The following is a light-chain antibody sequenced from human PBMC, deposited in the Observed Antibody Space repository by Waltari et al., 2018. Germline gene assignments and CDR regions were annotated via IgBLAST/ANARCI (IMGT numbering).Light chain of an antibody. V-gene: IGLV3-1*01. Sequence: SYEVTQPPSVSVSPRQRATITCSGEKLGSKYVSWYQQKSGQSPVLVIYRADKRPSGIPDRFPGSNSGNTATLTISGTQPMDEADYYCQAWDSSAFVFGAGTKVTVL. CDR1: KLGSKY. J-gene: IGLJ1*01. CDR2: RAD. CDR3: QAWDSSAFV.